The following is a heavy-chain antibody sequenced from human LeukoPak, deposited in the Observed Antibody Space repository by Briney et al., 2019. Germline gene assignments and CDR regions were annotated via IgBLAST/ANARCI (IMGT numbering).Heavy chain of an antibody. V-gene: IGHV1-8*03. J-gene: IGHJ6*02. CDR1: GYTFTNYD. Sequence: ASVKVSCKASGYTFTNYDINWVRQATGQGLEWVGWVNPNSGNTGYAQKFQGRVTITRNTSISTAYMELSSLRSEDTAVYYCARGHVGMDVWGQGTTVTVSS. CDR2: VNPNSGNT. CDR3: ARGHVGMDV.